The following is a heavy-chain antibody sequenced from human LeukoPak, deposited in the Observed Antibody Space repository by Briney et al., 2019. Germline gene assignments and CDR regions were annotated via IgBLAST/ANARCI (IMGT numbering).Heavy chain of an antibody. V-gene: IGHV1-8*01. CDR3: AGQLPWELIDY. Sequence: GASVKVSGTASGYTFTSYDINWVRQATGQGLEWMGWINPNSGNTGYAQKFQGRVTMTRDTSTSTVYMELSSLRSEDTAVYYCAGQLPWELIDYWGQGTLVTVSS. CDR1: GYTFTSYD. J-gene: IGHJ4*02. CDR2: INPNSGNT. D-gene: IGHD1-26*01.